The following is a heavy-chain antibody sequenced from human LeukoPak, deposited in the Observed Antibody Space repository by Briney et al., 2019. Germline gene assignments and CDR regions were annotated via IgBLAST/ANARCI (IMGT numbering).Heavy chain of an antibody. CDR3: AEGSPYCSSTSCYVWFDP. Sequence: SVKVSCKASGGTFSSYAISWVRQAPGQGLEWMGGIIPIFGTANYAQKFQGRVTITTDESTSTAYMELSSLRSEDTAVYYCAEGSPYCSSTSCYVWFDPWGQGTLVTVSS. J-gene: IGHJ5*02. V-gene: IGHV1-69*05. CDR1: GGTFSSYA. D-gene: IGHD2-2*01. CDR2: IIPIFGTA.